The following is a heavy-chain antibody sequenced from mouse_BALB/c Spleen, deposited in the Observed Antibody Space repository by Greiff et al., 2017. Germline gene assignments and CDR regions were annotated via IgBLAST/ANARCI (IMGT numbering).Heavy chain of an antibody. V-gene: IGHV1S137*01. D-gene: IGHD2-2*01. CDR1: GYTFTDYA. Sequence: QVHVKQSGAELVRPGVSVKISCKGSGYTFTDYAMHWVKQSHAKSLEWIGVISTYYGDASYNQKFKGKATMTVDKSSSTAYMELARLTSEDSAIYYCARRGYGYDFDYWGQGTTLTVSS. CDR3: ARRGYGYDFDY. J-gene: IGHJ2*01. CDR2: ISTYYGDA.